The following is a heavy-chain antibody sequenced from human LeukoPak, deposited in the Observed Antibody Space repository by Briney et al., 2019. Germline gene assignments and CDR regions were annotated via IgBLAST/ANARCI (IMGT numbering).Heavy chain of an antibody. CDR1: GGSISSYY. J-gene: IGHJ6*02. V-gene: IGHV4-59*12. D-gene: IGHD3-22*01. CDR3: AAYYYDSSGYIYGMDV. CDR2: IYYSGST. Sequence: PSETLSLTCTVSGGSISSYYWSWIRQPPGKGLEWIGYIYYSGSTNYNPSLKSRVTISVDTSKNQFSLKLSSVTAADTAVYYCAAYYYDSSGYIYGMDVWGQGTTVTVSS.